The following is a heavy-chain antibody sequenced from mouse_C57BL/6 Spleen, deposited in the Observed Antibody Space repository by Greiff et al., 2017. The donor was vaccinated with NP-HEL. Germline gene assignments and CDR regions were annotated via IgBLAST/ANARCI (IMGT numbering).Heavy chain of an antibody. V-gene: IGHV1-15*01. CDR3: TPYYYGPFAY. D-gene: IGHD1-1*01. Sequence: QVQLQQSGAELVRPGASVTLSCKASGYTFTDYEMHWVKQTPVHGLEWIGAIDPETGGTAYNQKFKGKAILTADKSSSTAYMELRSLTSEDSAVYYCTPYYYGPFAYWGQGTLVTVSA. J-gene: IGHJ3*01. CDR1: GYTFTDYE. CDR2: IDPETGGT.